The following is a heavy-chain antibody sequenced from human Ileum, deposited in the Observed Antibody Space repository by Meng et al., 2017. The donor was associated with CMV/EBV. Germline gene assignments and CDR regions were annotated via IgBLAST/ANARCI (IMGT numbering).Heavy chain of an antibody. CDR1: VFTLSGST. V-gene: IGHV3-73*01. D-gene: IGHD1/OR15-1a*01. CDR3: TSLRQRTDY. Sequence: SFADFVFTLSGSTIHWPGPASGRGLEWVGSIRSNANSCATAYDAWVKGRFTISRDDSKNPAYLQMSSLKTEYTAVYYCTSLRQRTDYWGQGTLVTVSS. CDR2: IRSNANSCAT. J-gene: IGHJ4*02.